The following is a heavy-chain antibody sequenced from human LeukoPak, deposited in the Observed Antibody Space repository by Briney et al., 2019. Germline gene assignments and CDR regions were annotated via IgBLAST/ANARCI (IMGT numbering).Heavy chain of an antibody. CDR3: ARAAPWFDP. J-gene: IGHJ5*02. CDR1: DGSIRSDSFY. Sequence: PSETLSLTCRVSDGSIRSDSFYWGWIRQPPGKGLEWIGYIYYSGSTNYNPSLKSRVTISVDTSKNQFSLKLSSVTAADTAVYYCARAAPWFDPWGQGTLVTVSS. V-gene: IGHV4-61*01. CDR2: IYYSGST.